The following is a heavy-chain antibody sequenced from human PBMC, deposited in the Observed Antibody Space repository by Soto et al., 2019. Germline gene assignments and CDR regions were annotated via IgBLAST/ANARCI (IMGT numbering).Heavy chain of an antibody. J-gene: IGHJ5*02. V-gene: IGHV1-3*01. CDR2: INAGNGNT. CDR1: GYTFTSYA. Sequence: GXSAKVWCKASGYTFTSYAMHWVRQAPVQRLEWMGWINAGNGNTKYSQKFQGRVAITRDTSASTAYMELSSLRSEDTAVYYCARDEEDTAMANWFDPWGQGTPVTVSS. D-gene: IGHD5-18*01. CDR3: ARDEEDTAMANWFDP.